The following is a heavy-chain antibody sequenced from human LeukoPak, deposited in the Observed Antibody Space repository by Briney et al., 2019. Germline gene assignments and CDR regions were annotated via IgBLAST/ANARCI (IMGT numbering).Heavy chain of an antibody. D-gene: IGHD3-10*01. V-gene: IGHV4-38-2*02. CDR1: GYSISNAYY. CDR3: ARRRLLWFGELRWYFDL. J-gene: IGHJ2*01. Sequence: PSETLSLTCSVSGYSISNAYYWGWIRQPPGKGLEWIGSIYYSGSIFYNPSLKSRVTISIDTSKNHFSLKLSSVTAADTAVYYCARRRLLWFGELRWYFDLWGRGTLVTVSS. CDR2: IYYSGSI.